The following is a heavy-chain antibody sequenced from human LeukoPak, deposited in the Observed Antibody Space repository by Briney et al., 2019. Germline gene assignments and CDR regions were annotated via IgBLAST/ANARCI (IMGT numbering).Heavy chain of an antibody. CDR3: TREGDSGSYFYYFDY. J-gene: IGHJ4*02. CDR1: GFTFSSYW. Sequence: GGSLRLSCAASGFTFSSYWMHWVRQAPGRGLVWVSRIKSDGTSTSYADSVKGRFTISRDNAKNTLYLQMNSLRAEDTAVYYCTREGDSGSYFYYFDYWGQGTLVTVSS. CDR2: IKSDGTST. V-gene: IGHV3-74*01. D-gene: IGHD1-26*01.